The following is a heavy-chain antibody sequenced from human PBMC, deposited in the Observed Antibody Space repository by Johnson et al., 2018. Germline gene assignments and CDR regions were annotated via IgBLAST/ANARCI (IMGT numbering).Heavy chain of an antibody. D-gene: IGHD1-20*01. V-gene: IGHV3-33*01. CDR2: IWHDGSNK. CDR3: AREGIIGIMPYGMDV. J-gene: IGHJ6*02. CDR1: GFDFSRYG. Sequence: QVQLQQSGGGVVQPGRSLRLSCAASGFDFSRYGMHWVRQAPGRGLEWVAVIWHDGSNKHYADSVKGRLTISRDNSKNTLYLQMGSLRAEDTAVYYWAREGIIGIMPYGMDVWGQGTTVTVSS.